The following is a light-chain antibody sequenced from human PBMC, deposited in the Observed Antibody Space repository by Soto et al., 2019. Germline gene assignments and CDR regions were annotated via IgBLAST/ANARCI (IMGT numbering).Light chain of an antibody. Sequence: EIVLTQSPGTLSFSPGERATLSCRASQSVSSSYLVWYQQKPGQASRLLIYDASSRATGIPDRFSGGGSGTDFTLTISRLEPEDFAVYYCQQFSSYPLTFGGGTKVDI. CDR1: QSVSSSY. V-gene: IGKV3-20*01. CDR2: DAS. J-gene: IGKJ4*01. CDR3: QQFSSYPLT.